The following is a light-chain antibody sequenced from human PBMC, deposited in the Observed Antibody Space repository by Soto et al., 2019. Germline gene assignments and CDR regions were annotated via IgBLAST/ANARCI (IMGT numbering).Light chain of an antibody. Sequence: QSVLTQPPSASGTPGQRVTISCSGSSSDIGSSSVNWYQRLPGTAPKLLIYSNNLRPSGVPDRFSGSKSGTSASLAISGLQSEDEADYYCAAWDDSLSGVVFGGGTKLTVL. CDR1: SSDIGSSS. CDR3: AAWDDSLSGVV. V-gene: IGLV1-44*01. CDR2: SNN. J-gene: IGLJ2*01.